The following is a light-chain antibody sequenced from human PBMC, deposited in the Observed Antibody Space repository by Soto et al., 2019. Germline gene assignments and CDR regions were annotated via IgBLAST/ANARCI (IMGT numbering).Light chain of an antibody. V-gene: IGKV1-5*01. Sequence: DIQMTQSPSTLSASVGDRVAITCRASQSINNWLAWYQLKPGKAPKLLIYDASTLESGVPSRFSGSGSGTEFTLTISSLQSEDFAVYYCQQYNNWPVFGQGTKVDIK. J-gene: IGKJ1*01. CDR3: QQYNNWPV. CDR2: DAS. CDR1: QSINNW.